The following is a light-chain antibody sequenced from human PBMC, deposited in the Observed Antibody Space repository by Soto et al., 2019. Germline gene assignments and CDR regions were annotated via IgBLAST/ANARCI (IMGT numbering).Light chain of an antibody. CDR2: TDY. V-gene: IGLV2-14*03. CDR3: ASWDDNLNGGV. J-gene: IGLJ3*02. CDR1: SSDVGGDNY. Sequence: QSALTQPASVSGSPGQSITISCTGTSSDVGGDNYVSWYQQHPGRAPKLLIYTDYQRPSGVPDRFSGSKSGTSASLAINGLHSEDEADYYCASWDDNLNGGVFGGGTKVTVL.